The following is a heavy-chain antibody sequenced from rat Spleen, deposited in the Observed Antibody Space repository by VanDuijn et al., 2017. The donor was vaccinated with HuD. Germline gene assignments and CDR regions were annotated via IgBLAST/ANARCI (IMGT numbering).Heavy chain of an antibody. CDR3: ARHNSGYGVMDA. CDR2: ISSDGSGT. J-gene: IGHJ4*01. V-gene: IGHV5-29*01. Sequence: EVQLVESDGGLVQPGRSLKLSCAASGFTFSDYYMAWVRQAPTKGLEWVATISSDGSGTYYRDSVKGRFTISRDNAKSSLYLQMDSLRSEDTATYYCARHNSGYGVMDAWGQGASVTVSS. CDR1: GFTFSDYY. D-gene: IGHD4-3*01.